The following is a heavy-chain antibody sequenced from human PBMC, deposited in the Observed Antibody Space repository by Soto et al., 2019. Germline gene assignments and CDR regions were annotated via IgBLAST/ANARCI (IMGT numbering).Heavy chain of an antibody. CDR2: ISYDGSNK. J-gene: IGHJ5*02. CDR1: AFTFSSYG. Sequence: GGPLRLSCTASAFTFSSYGMHRVRQAPGAGLEWVAVISYDGSNKYYADSVKSRFTISRDNSKNTLYLQMNSLRAEDKSVYYCAKDHRDYDLWSGSPATWGQGTLVSVCS. D-gene: IGHD3-3*01. V-gene: IGHV3-30*18. CDR3: AKDHRDYDLWSGSPAT.